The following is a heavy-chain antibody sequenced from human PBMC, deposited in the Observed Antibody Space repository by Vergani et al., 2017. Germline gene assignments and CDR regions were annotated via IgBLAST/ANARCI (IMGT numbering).Heavy chain of an antibody. CDR2: IIPNFGTA. D-gene: IGHD3-9*01. CDR1: GGTFSSYA. Sequence: QVQLVQSGAEVKKPGSSVKVSCKASGGTFSSYAISWVRQAPGQGLEWMGRIIPNFGTANYAQKFQGRVTITADESTSTAYMGLSSLRSEDTAVYYCARDDLTGDFDWLLSPIDYWGQGTLVTVSS. CDR3: ARDDLTGDFDWLLSPIDY. V-gene: IGHV1-69*13. J-gene: IGHJ4*02.